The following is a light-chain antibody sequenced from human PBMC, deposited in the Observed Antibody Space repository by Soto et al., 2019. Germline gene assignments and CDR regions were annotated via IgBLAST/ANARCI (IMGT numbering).Light chain of an antibody. V-gene: IGKV3-11*01. CDR2: VAS. Sequence: EIVLTQSPATLSLSPGERATLSCRASQSVSSYLAWYQQKPGQAPRLLIYVASNTATGIPARFSGSGSGTDFTLTISSLEPEDFAVYYCQQRKTFGQGTKVEIK. CDR3: QQRKT. CDR1: QSVSSY. J-gene: IGKJ1*01.